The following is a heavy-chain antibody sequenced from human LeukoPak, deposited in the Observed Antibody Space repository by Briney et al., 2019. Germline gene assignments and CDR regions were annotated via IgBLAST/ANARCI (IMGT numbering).Heavy chain of an antibody. J-gene: IGHJ4*02. D-gene: IGHD1-26*01. CDR3: VRDSPGIGIDF. V-gene: IGHV3-7*05. CDR2: IKQDGSEK. Sequence: GGSLRLSCAASGFTFSTHWMSWVRQAPGKGLEWVANIKQDGSEKYYVDSVKGRFTTSRDNAKNSLYLQMNSLRAEDTAVYYCVRDSPGIGIDFWGQGTLVTISS. CDR1: GFTFSTHW.